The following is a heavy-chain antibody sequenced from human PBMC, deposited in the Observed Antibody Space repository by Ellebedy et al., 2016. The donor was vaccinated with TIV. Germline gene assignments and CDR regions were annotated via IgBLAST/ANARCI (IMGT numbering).Heavy chain of an antibody. CDR2: IWYDGSNK. D-gene: IGHD6-13*01. J-gene: IGHJ4*02. Sequence: GESLKISCAASGFTFSSFGMHWVRQAPGKGLEWVAVIWYDGSNKYYADSVKGRFTISRDNSKNTLYLQMKSLRTEDTAVYYCARESLGYSVDYWGQGTLVSVSS. CDR1: GFTFSSFG. CDR3: ARESLGYSVDY. V-gene: IGHV3-33*01.